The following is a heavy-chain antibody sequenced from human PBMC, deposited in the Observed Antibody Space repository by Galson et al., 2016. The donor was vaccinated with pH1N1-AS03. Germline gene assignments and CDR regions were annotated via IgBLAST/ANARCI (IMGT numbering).Heavy chain of an antibody. V-gene: IGHV4-59*11. J-gene: IGHJ4*02. CDR2: VYDRVNT. CDR3: SRLVGQAFAY. Sequence: ETLSLTCAVSGGSISGHYWSWIRQSPGKGLEWIGYVYDRVNTNYNPSLKSRVTISVDTSKNQFSLNLSSVTAADTAVYYCSRLVGQAFAYWGRGMLVTVSS. CDR1: GGSISGHY.